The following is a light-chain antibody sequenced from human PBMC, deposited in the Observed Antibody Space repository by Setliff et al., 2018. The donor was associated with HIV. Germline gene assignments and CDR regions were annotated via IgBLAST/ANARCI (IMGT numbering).Light chain of an antibody. CDR3: SSYSASSTPSV. V-gene: IGLV2-14*03. J-gene: IGLJ1*01. Sequence: QSALTQPASVSGSPGQSIAISCTGTSNDVGASNYVSWYQQHPGKVPKLIIYGVTNRPSGVSDRFSGSKSGDTASLTISGLQTEDEADYYCSSYSASSTPSVFGTGTK. CDR1: SNDVGASNY. CDR2: GVT.